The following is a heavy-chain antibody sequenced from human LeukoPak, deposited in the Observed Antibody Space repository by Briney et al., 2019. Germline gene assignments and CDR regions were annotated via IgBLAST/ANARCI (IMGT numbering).Heavy chain of an antibody. CDR2: ISGRGGST. CDR1: GFTFSSYA. J-gene: IGHJ4*02. D-gene: IGHD2-15*01. CDR3: AKGGRCSGGSCYGKVLG. Sequence: GGPLRLFCAASGFTFSSYAMSWVRQAPGKGVEWVSAISGRGGSTYYADSVKGRFTISRDNSKNTLYLQMNSLRAEDTAVYYCAKGGRCSGGSCYGKVLGWGQGTLVTVSS. V-gene: IGHV3-23*01.